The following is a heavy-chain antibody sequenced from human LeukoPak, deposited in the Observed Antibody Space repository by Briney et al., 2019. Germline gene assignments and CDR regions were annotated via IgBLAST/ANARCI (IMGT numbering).Heavy chain of an antibody. V-gene: IGHV4-59*08. J-gene: IGHJ3*02. D-gene: IGHD6-13*01. CDR3: ARLKYSSSWFNAFDI. Sequence: PSETLSLTCTVSGGSISSYYWSWIRQPPGEGLEWIGYIYYSGSTNYNPSLKSRVTISVDTSKNQFSLKLSSVTAADTAVYYCARLKYSSSWFNAFDIWGQGTMVTVSS. CDR2: IYYSGST. CDR1: GGSISSYY.